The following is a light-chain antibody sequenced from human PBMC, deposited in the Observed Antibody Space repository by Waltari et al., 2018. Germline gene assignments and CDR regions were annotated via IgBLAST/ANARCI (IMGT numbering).Light chain of an antibody. Sequence: SYVLTQPPSVSVAPGKAARILCGGNSTGSKSVDSYQQKPGQAPVLVVYDDSDRPSGIPERFSGSNSGNTATLTISRVEAGDEADYYCQVWDSSSDHVVFGGGTKLTVL. CDR1: STGSKS. J-gene: IGLJ2*01. CDR3: QVWDSSSDHVV. CDR2: DDS. V-gene: IGLV3-21*03.